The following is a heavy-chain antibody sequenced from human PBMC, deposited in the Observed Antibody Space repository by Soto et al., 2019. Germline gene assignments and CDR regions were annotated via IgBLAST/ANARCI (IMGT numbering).Heavy chain of an antibody. D-gene: IGHD5-18*01. CDR2: ISWNSGTI. V-gene: IGHV3-9*01. J-gene: IGHJ6*02. CDR1: GFTFDDYA. Sequence: EVQLVESGGGLVQPGRSLRLSCAASGFTFDDYAMHWVRQAPGKGLEWVSGISWNSGTIGYADSVKGRFTISRDNAKNSLYLEMNSLRPEDTALYYCAKDRGLGYNFFYGMDVWGQGTTVTVSS. CDR3: AKDRGLGYNFFYGMDV.